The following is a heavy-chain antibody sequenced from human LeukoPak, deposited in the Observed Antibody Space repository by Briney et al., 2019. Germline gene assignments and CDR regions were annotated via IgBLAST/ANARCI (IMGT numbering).Heavy chain of an antibody. V-gene: IGHV3-7*01. J-gene: IGHJ4*02. D-gene: IGHD3-10*01. CDR1: GFTFTNYW. CDR3: ARWAGVPDY. Sequence: GGSLRLSCAASGFTFTNYWMSWVRQAPGKGPECVANIKQDGREEYYADSVKGLFTISRDNGKNSMNLQMNSLRAEDTAVYYCARWAGVPDYWGQGTLVTVSS. CDR2: IKQDGREE.